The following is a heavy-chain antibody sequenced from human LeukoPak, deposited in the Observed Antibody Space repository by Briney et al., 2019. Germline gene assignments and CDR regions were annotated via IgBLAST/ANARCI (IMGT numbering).Heavy chain of an antibody. CDR3: ASLPTYYYDSSGYKNHDAFDI. CDR1: GFTFSGYS. J-gene: IGHJ3*02. CDR2: ISSSGTTV. V-gene: IGHV3-48*01. Sequence: PGGSLRLSCAASGFTFSGYSMNWVRQAPGKGLEWVSYISSSGTTVYYADSVKGRFTISRDNAKNSLYLQMNSLRAEDTAVYYCASLPTYYYDSSGYKNHDAFDIWGQGTMVTVSS. D-gene: IGHD3-22*01.